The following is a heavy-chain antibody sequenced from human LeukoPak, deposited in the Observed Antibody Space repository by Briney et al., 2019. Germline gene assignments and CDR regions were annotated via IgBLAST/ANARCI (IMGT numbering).Heavy chain of an antibody. D-gene: IGHD2-15*01. CDR3: ATREAEVATRFDYYYYMDV. CDR2: IYSGGST. Sequence: GGSLRLSCAASGFTVSSNYMSWVRQAPGKGLEWVSVIYSGGSTYYADSVKGRFTISRDNSKNTLYLQMNSLRAEDTAVYYCATREAEVATRFDYYYYMDVWGKGTTVTVSS. CDR1: GFTVSSNY. J-gene: IGHJ6*03. V-gene: IGHV3-53*01.